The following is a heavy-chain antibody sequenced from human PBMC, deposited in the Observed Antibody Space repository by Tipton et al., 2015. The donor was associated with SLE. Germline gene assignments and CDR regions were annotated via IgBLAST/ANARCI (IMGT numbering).Heavy chain of an antibody. CDR3: ARGGLDYYNGLDL. CDR2: IYHTGTT. J-gene: IGHJ6*02. D-gene: IGHD3-16*01. V-gene: IGHV4-38-2*01. Sequence: LRLSCVVSVYSISSTYYWGWIRQPPGKGLEWIGNIYHTGTTYYIPSLKSRVTISIDPSKNNFSLKMTAVTAADTAVYYCARGGLDYYNGLDLWGQGTTVTVSS. CDR1: VYSISSTYY.